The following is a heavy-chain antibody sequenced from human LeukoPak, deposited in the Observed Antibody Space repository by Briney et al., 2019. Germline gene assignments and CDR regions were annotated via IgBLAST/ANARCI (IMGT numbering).Heavy chain of an antibody. V-gene: IGHV3-33*01. J-gene: IGHJ4*02. CDR2: IWYDGSQK. CDR1: GFTFTAYG. Sequence: GGSLRLTCAASGFTFTAYGFHWRRQAPGKGLEWVAVIWYDGSQKYYVDSVRGRFSISKDDSKNTLYLQMNSLRAEDTAVYYCTRDGGAGIDYWGQGTLVTVSS. D-gene: IGHD3-10*01. CDR3: TRDGGAGIDY.